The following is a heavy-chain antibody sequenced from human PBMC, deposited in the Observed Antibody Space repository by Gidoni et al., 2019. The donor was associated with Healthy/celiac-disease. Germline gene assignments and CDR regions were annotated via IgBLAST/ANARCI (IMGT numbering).Heavy chain of an antibody. CDR2: IRSKANSYAT. Sequence: EVQLVESGGGLVQPGGSLKLSCAASGFTFSGSAMHWVRQASGKGLEWVGRIRSKANSYATAYAASVKGRFTISRDDSKNTAYLQMNSLKTEDTAVYYCTRLGAQDRNFRDGVVPAANWGQGTLVTVSS. D-gene: IGHD2-2*01. CDR1: GFTFSGSA. V-gene: IGHV3-73*02. CDR3: TRLGAQDRNFRDGVVPAAN. J-gene: IGHJ4*02.